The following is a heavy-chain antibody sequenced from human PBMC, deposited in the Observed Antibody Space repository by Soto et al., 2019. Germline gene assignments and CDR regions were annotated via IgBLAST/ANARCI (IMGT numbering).Heavy chain of an antibody. CDR3: VRDRRSSGWYYYYGMDV. J-gene: IGHJ6*02. CDR2: TYYRSKWYN. D-gene: IGHD6-19*01. CDR1: GDSVSSNSAA. V-gene: IGHV6-1*01. Sequence: SQTLSLTCAISGDSVSSNSAAWNWIRQSPSRGLEWLGRTYYRSKWYNDYAVSVKSRITINPDTSKNQFSLQLNSVTPEDTAVYYCVRDRRSSGWYYYYGMDVWGQGTTVTVSS.